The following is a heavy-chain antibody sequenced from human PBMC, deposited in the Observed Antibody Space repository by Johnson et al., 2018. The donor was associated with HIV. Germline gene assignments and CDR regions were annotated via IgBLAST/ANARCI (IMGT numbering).Heavy chain of an antibody. D-gene: IGHD3-22*01. CDR3: ARAPDYYDSSGYVRWDAFDI. CDR1: GFTVSSNY. CDR2: IYSGGST. Sequence: VQLVESGGGLIQPGGSLRLSCAASGFTVSSNYISWVRQAPGKGLEWVSVIYSGGSTYYADSVKGRFTISRDNSKNTLYLQMNSLRAEDTAVYYCARAPDYYDSSGYVRWDAFDIWGQGTMVTVSS. J-gene: IGHJ3*02. V-gene: IGHV3-53*01.